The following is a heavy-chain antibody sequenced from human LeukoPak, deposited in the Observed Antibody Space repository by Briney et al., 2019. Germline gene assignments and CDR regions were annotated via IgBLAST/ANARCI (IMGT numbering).Heavy chain of an antibody. J-gene: IGHJ4*02. CDR1: GFTFSSYA. CDR2: ISYDGSNK. CDR3: ARDLSLRGYSYGAIDY. Sequence: GGSLRLSCAASGFTFSSYAMHWVRQAPGKGLEWVAVISYDGSNKYYADSVKGRFTTSRDNSKNTLYLQMNSLRAEDTAVYYCARDLSLRGYSYGAIDYWGQGTLATVSS. D-gene: IGHD5-18*01. V-gene: IGHV3-30-3*01.